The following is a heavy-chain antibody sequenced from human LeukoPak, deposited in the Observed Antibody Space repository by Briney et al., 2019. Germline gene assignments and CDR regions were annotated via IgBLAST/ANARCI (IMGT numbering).Heavy chain of an antibody. Sequence: GASVKVSCKASGYTFTSYGISWVRQAPGQGLEWMGWISAYNGNTNYAQKLQGRVIMTTDTSTSTAYMELRSLRSDDTAVHYCARGMYYYDSSGYYMTPGYFDYWGQGTLVTVSS. J-gene: IGHJ4*02. CDR2: ISAYNGNT. CDR1: GYTFTSYG. D-gene: IGHD3-22*01. CDR3: ARGMYYYDSSGYYMTPGYFDY. V-gene: IGHV1-18*01.